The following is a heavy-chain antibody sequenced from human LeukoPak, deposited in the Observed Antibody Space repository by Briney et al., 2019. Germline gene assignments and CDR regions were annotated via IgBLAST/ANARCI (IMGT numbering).Heavy chain of an antibody. Sequence: GASVKVSCKASGYTFTGYYMHWVRQAPGQGLEWMGWINPNSGGTNYAQKFQGRVTMTRDTSISTAYMDLSRLRSDDTAVYYCARKDVKFGELSDPFDPWGQGTLVTVSS. D-gene: IGHD3-10*01. V-gene: IGHV1-2*02. J-gene: IGHJ5*02. CDR3: ARKDVKFGELSDPFDP. CDR1: GYTFTGYY. CDR2: INPNSGGT.